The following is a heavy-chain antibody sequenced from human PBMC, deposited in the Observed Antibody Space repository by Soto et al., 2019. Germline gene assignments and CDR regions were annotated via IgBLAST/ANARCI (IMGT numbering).Heavy chain of an antibody. J-gene: IGHJ4*02. Sequence: TGGSLRLSCAASGFTFSSYGMHWVRQAPGKGLEWVAVISYDGSNKYYADSVKGRFTISRDNSKNTLYLQMNSLRAEDTAVYYCAKEILHSSSSLDYWGQGTLVTVSS. V-gene: IGHV3-30*18. CDR3: AKEILHSSSSLDY. D-gene: IGHD6-6*01. CDR2: ISYDGSNK. CDR1: GFTFSSYG.